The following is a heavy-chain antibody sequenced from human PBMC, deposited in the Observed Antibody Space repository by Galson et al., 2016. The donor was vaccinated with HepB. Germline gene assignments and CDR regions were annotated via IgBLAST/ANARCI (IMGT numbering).Heavy chain of an antibody. J-gene: IGHJ4*02. D-gene: IGHD3-9*01. V-gene: IGHV3-23*01. Sequence: ETLSLTCAVYGGSFSGYYWSWIRQPPGRGLEWVSAITGSGGSTFYADSVTGRFTISRDNSRNSLYLQMNSLRADDTAVYYCAKLGGTFDRGVDWDYWGQGSLVTVSS. CDR1: GGSFSGYY. CDR3: AKLGGTFDRGVDWDY. CDR2: ITGSGGST.